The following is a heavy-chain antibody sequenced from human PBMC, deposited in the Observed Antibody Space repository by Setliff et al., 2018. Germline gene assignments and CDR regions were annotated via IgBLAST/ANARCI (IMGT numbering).Heavy chain of an antibody. Sequence: PSETLSLTCTVSGGSISSSSYYWGWIRQPPGKGLEWIGSIYYSGSTYYNPSLKRRVTISVDTSKNQFSLKLSSVTAADTAVYYCARDAWFGIVWGQGTLVTVSS. J-gene: IGHJ4*02. CDR2: IYYSGST. D-gene: IGHD3-10*01. V-gene: IGHV4-39*07. CDR3: ARDAWFGIV. CDR1: GGSISSSSYY.